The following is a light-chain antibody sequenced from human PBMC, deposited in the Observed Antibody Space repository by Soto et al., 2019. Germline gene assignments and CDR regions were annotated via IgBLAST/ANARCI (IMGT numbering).Light chain of an antibody. V-gene: IGLV2-14*01. CDR3: SSYTSSSAYV. Sequence: QSVLTQPASVSGSPGRSITISCTGTSSDVGGYNYVSWYQQHAGKAPKLMLYEVSNRPSGVSNRFSGSKSGNTASLTISGLQAEDEADYYCSSYTSSSAYVFGTGTKVTVL. CDR2: EVS. CDR1: SSDVGGYNY. J-gene: IGLJ1*01.